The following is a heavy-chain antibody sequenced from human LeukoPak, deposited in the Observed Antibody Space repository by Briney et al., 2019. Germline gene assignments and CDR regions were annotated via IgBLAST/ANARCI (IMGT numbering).Heavy chain of an antibody. V-gene: IGHV3-9*01. Sequence: GGSLRLSCAASGFTFDDYAMHWVRQAPGKGLEWVSGISWNSGSIGYVESMKGRFTVSRDNAKNSLYLQMTSLKADDTGVYYCLQYNAGTTWGPGTLVTVSS. CDR2: ISWNSGSI. CDR3: LQYNAGTT. CDR1: GFTFDDYA. D-gene: IGHD1-14*01. J-gene: IGHJ5*02.